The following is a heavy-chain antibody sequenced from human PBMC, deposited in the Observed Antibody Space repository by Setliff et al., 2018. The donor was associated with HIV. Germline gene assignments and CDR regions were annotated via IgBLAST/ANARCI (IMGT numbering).Heavy chain of an antibody. CDR2: IYHTGST. J-gene: IGHJ4*02. CDR3: ARSIVPAASGYYYFEY. CDR1: GGSINSTSYY. Sequence: PSETLSLTCTVSGGSINSTSYYWGWIRQPPGNGLEWIGSIYHTGSTYYKPSLKSRVTISVDTSKNQFSLRLSSVAAGDTAVYYCARSIVPAASGYYYFEYWGQGTLVTVSS. V-gene: IGHV4-39*01. D-gene: IGHD3-3*01.